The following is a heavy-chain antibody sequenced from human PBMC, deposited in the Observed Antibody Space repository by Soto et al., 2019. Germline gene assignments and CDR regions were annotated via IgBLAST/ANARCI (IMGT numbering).Heavy chain of an antibody. Sequence: GGSLRLSCAASGFTFSSYAMHWVRQAPGKGLEWVAFISYDGSNKFYADSVKGRFTISRDNSKNTVYLQMNSLRAEDTAVYYCARDRSMIVVVPGYWGQGTLVNVSS. V-gene: IGHV3-30-3*01. D-gene: IGHD3-22*01. CDR3: ARDRSMIVVVPGY. CDR2: ISYDGSNK. J-gene: IGHJ4*02. CDR1: GFTFSSYA.